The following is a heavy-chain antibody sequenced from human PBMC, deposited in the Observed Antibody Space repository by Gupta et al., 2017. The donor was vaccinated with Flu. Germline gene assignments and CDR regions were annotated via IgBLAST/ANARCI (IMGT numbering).Heavy chain of an antibody. CDR3: VKDSLSSSWSLFDF. Sequence: RRVPGKGLEWVSGISWNSATADYADSVKGRFTISRDNAKKSLFPQMNSLRAEDTAFYYCVKDSLSSSWSLFDFWGQGTLVTVSS. D-gene: IGHD6-13*01. V-gene: IGHV3-9*01. CDR2: ISWNSATA. J-gene: IGHJ4*02.